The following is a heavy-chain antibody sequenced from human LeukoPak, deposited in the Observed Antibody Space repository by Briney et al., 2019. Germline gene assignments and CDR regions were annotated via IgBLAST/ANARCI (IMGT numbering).Heavy chain of an antibody. CDR1: GFTFSSYA. Sequence: GGSLRLSCAASGFTFSSYAMSWVRQAPGKGLEWVSSISSSSSYIYYADSVKGRFTISRDNAKNSLYLQMNSLRAEDTAVYYCARAALTPRSSGWYFDYWGQGTLVTVSS. J-gene: IGHJ4*02. D-gene: IGHD6-19*01. V-gene: IGHV3-21*01. CDR2: ISSSSSYI. CDR3: ARAALTPRSSGWYFDY.